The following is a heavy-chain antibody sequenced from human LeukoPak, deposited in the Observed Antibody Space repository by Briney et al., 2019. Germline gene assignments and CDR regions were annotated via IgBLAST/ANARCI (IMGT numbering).Heavy chain of an antibody. D-gene: IGHD4-11*01. CDR2: ILNDGNNK. V-gene: IGHV3-30*18. J-gene: IGHJ4*02. CDR1: GFTFSSYG. CDR3: AKDLGSIQYHDY. Sequence: QPGRSLRLSCAASGFTFSSYGMHWVRQVPGKGLEWGAVILNDGNNKYYADSVKGRFTISRDNSKNTLYLQMNSLRAEDTAVYYCAKDLGSIQYHDYWGQGTLVTVSS.